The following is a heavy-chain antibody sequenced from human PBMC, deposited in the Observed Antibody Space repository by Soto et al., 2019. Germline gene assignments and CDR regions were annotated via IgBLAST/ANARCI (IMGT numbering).Heavy chain of an antibody. Sequence: ASVKVSCKASGYTFTSYYMNWVRQAPGQGLEWMGIINPSGGSTSYAQKFQGRVTMTGDTSTSTAYMELSSLRSEDTAVYYCANTAYYYDSRGKAVDDAFDPWGQGTLVTVSS. CDR2: INPSGGST. CDR1: GYTFTSYY. CDR3: ANTAYYYDSRGKAVDDAFDP. D-gene: IGHD3-22*01. V-gene: IGHV1-46*01. J-gene: IGHJ5*02.